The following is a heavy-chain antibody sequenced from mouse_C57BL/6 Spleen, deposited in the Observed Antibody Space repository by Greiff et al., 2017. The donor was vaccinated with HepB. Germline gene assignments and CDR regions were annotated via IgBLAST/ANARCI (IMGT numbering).Heavy chain of an antibody. CDR3: ARGGTGY. Sequence: QVQLQQSGAELVKPGASVKLSCKASGYTFTSYWMQWVKQRPGQGLEWIGEIDPSDSYTNYNQKFKGKATLTVDTSSSTAYMQLSSLTSEDSAVYYCARGGTGYWGQGTTLTVSS. V-gene: IGHV1-50*01. CDR1: GYTFTSYW. D-gene: IGHD3-3*01. CDR2: IDPSDSYT. J-gene: IGHJ2*01.